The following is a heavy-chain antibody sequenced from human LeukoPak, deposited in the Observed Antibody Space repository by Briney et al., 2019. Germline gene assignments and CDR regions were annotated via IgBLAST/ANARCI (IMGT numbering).Heavy chain of an antibody. J-gene: IGHJ4*02. D-gene: IGHD3-3*02. CDR3: ALGLAAPAN. CDR2: IKKDGSEK. Sequence: GGSLRLSCAASGFTFSSYSMNWVRQAPGKGLEWVANIKKDGSEKYYVDSVKGRFTISRDNAKNSLYLQMNTLSVEDTAVYYCALGLAAPANWGQGILVIVSS. CDR1: GFTFSSYS. V-gene: IGHV3-7*03.